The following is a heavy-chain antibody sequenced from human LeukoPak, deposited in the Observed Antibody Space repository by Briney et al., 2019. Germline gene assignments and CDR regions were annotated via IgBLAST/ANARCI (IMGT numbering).Heavy chain of an antibody. V-gene: IGHV4-59*01. CDR1: GGSISSYY. J-gene: IGHJ4*02. CDR3: ARGRRDGTFDY. D-gene: IGHD5-24*01. CDR2: IYYSGST. Sequence: SETLSLTCTVSGGSISSYYWSWIRQPPGKGLEWIGYIYYSGSTNYNPSLKSRVTISVDTSKNQFSLKLSSVTAADTAVYYCARGRRDGTFDYWGQGTLVTVSS.